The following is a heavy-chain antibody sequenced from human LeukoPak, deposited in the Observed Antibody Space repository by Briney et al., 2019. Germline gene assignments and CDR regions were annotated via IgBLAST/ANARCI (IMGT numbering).Heavy chain of an antibody. V-gene: IGHV3-53*01. D-gene: IGHD3-10*01. CDR3: ARDFGRYYGSGSYFRYFDY. CDR2: IYSGGST. J-gene: IGHJ4*02. Sequence: PGGSLRLSCAASGFTFSSNYMSWVRQAPGKGLEWVSVIYSGGSTYYSDSVKGRFTISRDNSKNTLYLQMNSLRADDTAVYYCARDFGRYYGSGSYFRYFDYWGQGTLVTVSS. CDR1: GFTFSSNY.